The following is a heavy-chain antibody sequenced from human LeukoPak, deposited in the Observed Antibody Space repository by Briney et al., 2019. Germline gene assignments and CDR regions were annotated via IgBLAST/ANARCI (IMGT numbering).Heavy chain of an antibody. J-gene: IGHJ5*02. D-gene: IGHD1-1*01. Sequence: GGSLRLSCSASGFAFSSYGMNWVRQAPGKGLEWVSYISASSGTIFYADSVKGRFTVSGDNAKNSLYLQMNSLRAEDTGVYYCAKMSWYTKYNWFDPWGQGTLVTVSS. V-gene: IGHV3-48*01. CDR1: GFAFSSYG. CDR2: ISASSGTI. CDR3: AKMSWYTKYNWFDP.